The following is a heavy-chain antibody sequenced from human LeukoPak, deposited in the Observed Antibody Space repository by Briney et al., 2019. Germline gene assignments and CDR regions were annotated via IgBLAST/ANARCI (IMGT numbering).Heavy chain of an antibody. J-gene: IGHJ4*02. CDR2: INPSGGST. CDR3: ARASFVLMVYAIPQFDY. V-gene: IGHV1-46*01. Sequence: GASVKVSCKASGYTFIGYYMHWVRQAPGQGLEWMGIINPSGGSTSYAQKFQGRVTMTRDMSTSTVYMELSSLRSGDTAVYYCARASFVLMVYAIPQFDYWGQGTLVTVSS. CDR1: GYTFIGYY. D-gene: IGHD2-8*01.